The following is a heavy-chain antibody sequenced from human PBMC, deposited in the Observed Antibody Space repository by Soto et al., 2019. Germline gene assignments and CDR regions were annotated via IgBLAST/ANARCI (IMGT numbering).Heavy chain of an antibody. D-gene: IGHD2-2*01. CDR1: GFTFSSYG. CDR3: ARDGVVVPAAQTHPFDY. J-gene: IGHJ4*02. Sequence: GGSLRLSCAASGFTFSSYGMHWVRQAPGKGLEWVAVIWYDGSNKYYADSVKGRFTISRDNSKNTLYLQMNSLRAEDTAVYYCARDGVVVPAAQTHPFDYWVQGTLVTVSS. CDR2: IWYDGSNK. V-gene: IGHV3-33*01.